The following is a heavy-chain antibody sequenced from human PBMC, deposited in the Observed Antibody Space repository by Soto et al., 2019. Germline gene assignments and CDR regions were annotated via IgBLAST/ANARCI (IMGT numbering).Heavy chain of an antibody. V-gene: IGHV1-3*01. Sequence: ASLNVSCKTSGYTFTSYAMHWLRQAPGQRLEWMGWINAGNGNTKYSQKFQGRVTITRDTSASTAYMELSSLRSEDTAVYYCARCSIAAANNSNYWGQGILVTV. J-gene: IGHJ4*02. CDR1: GYTFTSYA. CDR2: INAGNGNT. CDR3: ARCSIAAANNSNY. D-gene: IGHD6-13*01.